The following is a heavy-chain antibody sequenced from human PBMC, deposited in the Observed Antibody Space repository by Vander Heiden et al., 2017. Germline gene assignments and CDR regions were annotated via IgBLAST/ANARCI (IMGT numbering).Heavy chain of an antibody. D-gene: IGHD3-22*01. J-gene: IGHJ4*02. Sequence: VQLVESGGGLVKPWGSLRLSCAASGFTFSSYSMNWVRQAPGKGLEWVSSISSSSSYIYYADSVKGRFTISRDNAKNSLYLQMNSLRAEDTAVYYCAREPPSYYDSSGYSVYWGQGTLVTVSS. V-gene: IGHV3-21*01. CDR1: GFTFSSYS. CDR2: ISSSSSYI. CDR3: AREPPSYYDSSGYSVY.